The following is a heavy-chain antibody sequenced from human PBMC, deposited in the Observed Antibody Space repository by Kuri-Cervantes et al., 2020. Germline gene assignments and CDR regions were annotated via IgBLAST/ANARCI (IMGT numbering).Heavy chain of an antibody. CDR1: GGSISSGSYY. D-gene: IGHD3-22*01. CDR2: IYTSGST. J-gene: IGHJ3*02. V-gene: IGHV4-61*02. Sequence: SETLSLTCTVAGGSISSGSYYWSWIRQPAGKGLEWIGRIYTSGSTNYNPSLKSRVTISIDTSKNQFSLRLSSVTAADTDVDFCARRYDTGSFRLFDIWGQGTMVTVSS. CDR3: ARRYDTGSFRLFDI.